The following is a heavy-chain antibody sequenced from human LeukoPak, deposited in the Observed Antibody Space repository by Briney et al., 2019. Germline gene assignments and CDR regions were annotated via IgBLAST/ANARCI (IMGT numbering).Heavy chain of an antibody. Sequence: PGGSLRLSCTASGFTLRNYWMHWVRQVPGKRLVWVSRISRDGSGTNYADSVQGRFTISTDNAKNILYLQINSLRSEDTAIYYCARYSSSSGGASYYLDYWGHGTLVTVPS. V-gene: IGHV3-74*01. D-gene: IGHD6-6*01. CDR1: GFTLRNYW. CDR2: ISRDGSGT. J-gene: IGHJ4*01. CDR3: ARYSSSSGGASYYLDY.